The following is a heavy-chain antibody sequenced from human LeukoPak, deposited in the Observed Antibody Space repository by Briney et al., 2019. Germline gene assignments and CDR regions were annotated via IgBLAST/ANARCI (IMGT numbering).Heavy chain of an antibody. CDR1: GGSISSGDYY. CDR3: AVVPTPHYILWFSLGREAFDI. J-gene: IGHJ3*02. V-gene: IGHV4-30-4*08. Sequence: SRTLSLTCTVSGGSISSGDYYWSWIRQPPGKGLEWIGYIYYSGSTYYNPSLKSRVTISVDTSKNQFSLKLSSVTAADTAVYYCAVVPTPHYILWFSLGREAFDIWGQGTMVTVSS. D-gene: IGHD2-21*01. CDR2: IYYSGST.